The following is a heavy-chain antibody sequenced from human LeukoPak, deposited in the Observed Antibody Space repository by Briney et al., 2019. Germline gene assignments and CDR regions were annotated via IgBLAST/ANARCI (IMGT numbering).Heavy chain of an antibody. D-gene: IGHD3-9*01. V-gene: IGHV3-11*01. J-gene: IGHJ4*02. CDR2: TSRSGSTK. CDR3: ARVTGYMIEDYFDY. Sequence: PGGSLRLSCAASGFTFSDYNMRWIRQAPGKGLEWVSSTSRSGSTKYYADSVKGRFTISRDNAKNSLFLQMNSLKTEDTAVYYCARVTGYMIEDYFDYWGQGILVTVSS. CDR1: GFTFSDYN.